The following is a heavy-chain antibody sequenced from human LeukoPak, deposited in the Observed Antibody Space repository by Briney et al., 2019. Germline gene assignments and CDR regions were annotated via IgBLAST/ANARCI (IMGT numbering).Heavy chain of an antibody. CDR1: GFTFDDYG. CDR3: ARAMYYYYYYMDV. CDR2: INWNGGST. V-gene: IGHV3-20*04. J-gene: IGHJ6*03. Sequence: SGGSLRLSCAASGFTFDDYGMSWVRQAPGKGLEWVSGINWNGGSTGYADSVKGRFTISRDNAKNSLYLQMNSLRPEDTAVYYCARAMYYYYYYMDVWGKGTTVTVSS.